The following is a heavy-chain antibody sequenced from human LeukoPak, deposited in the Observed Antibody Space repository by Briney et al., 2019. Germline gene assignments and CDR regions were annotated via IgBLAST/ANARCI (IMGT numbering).Heavy chain of an antibody. CDR1: GFTFGSYA. Sequence: PGGSLRLSCAASGFTFGSYAMNWVRQAPGKGLEWASVISDSGGRTYYADSVKGRFTISRDNSKNTLYLQMNSLRAEDAAIYYCAKAALRYQLLSSLDCWGQGTLVTVSS. CDR2: ISDSGGRT. V-gene: IGHV3-23*01. J-gene: IGHJ4*02. CDR3: AKAALRYQLLSSLDC. D-gene: IGHD2-2*01.